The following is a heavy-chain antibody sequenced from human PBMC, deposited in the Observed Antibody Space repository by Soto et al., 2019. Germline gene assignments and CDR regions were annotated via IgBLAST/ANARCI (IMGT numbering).Heavy chain of an antibody. J-gene: IGHJ1*01. CDR3: ARGGVGDKVSDFQQ. D-gene: IGHD1-26*01. CDR2: TYYRSKWYD. V-gene: IGHV6-1*01. CDR1: GDSVFSNSAS. Sequence: AQTLSLTCDISGDSVFSNSASWNWIRQSPSRGLEWLGRTYYRSKWYDDYAISVKSRININPDTSKNQFSLQLTSVTPEDTAVYYWARGGVGDKVSDFQQWGQGTRGIVSS.